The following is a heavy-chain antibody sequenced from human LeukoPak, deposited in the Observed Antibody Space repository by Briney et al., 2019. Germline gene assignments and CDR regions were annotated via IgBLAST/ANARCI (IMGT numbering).Heavy chain of an antibody. CDR3: ARSSGSYRTALM. CDR1: GFTFSSYA. J-gene: IGHJ4*02. V-gene: IGHV4-38-2*01. D-gene: IGHD1-26*01. CDR2: IYYSGST. Sequence: PGGSLRLSCAASGFTFSSYAMSWVRQPPGKGLEWIGSIYYSGSTYYNPSLKSRVTISVDTSKNQFSLKLSSVTAADTAVYYCARSSGSYRTALMWGQGTLVTVSS.